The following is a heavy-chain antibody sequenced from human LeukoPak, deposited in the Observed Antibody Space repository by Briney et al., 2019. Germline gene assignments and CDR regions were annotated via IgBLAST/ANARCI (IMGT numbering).Heavy chain of an antibody. D-gene: IGHD1-7*01. CDR3: ASLRELHYYFYCMGV. Sequence: PGGSLRLSCAASGFTFSDYWMHWVRQAPGNGLVWVSRINSVGSITTYADSVKGRFTISRDNAQNTRYLQMNSLRGEDTAVYYCASLRELHYYFYCMGVWGKGATVTVSS. J-gene: IGHJ6*03. CDR1: GFTFSDYW. V-gene: IGHV3-74*01. CDR2: INSVGSIT.